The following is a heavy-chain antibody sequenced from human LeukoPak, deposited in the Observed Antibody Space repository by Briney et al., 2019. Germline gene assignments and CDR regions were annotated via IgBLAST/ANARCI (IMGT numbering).Heavy chain of an antibody. CDR1: GFTFSSYG. V-gene: IGHV3-33*06. Sequence: GGSLRLSCAASGFTFSSYGMHWVRQAPGKGLEWVAVIWYDGSNKYYADSVKGRFTISRDNSKNTLYLQMNSLRAEDTAVYYCAKDLHFLSSGWYAFDYWGQGTLVIVSS. CDR3: AKDLHFLSSGWYAFDY. CDR2: IWYDGSNK. J-gene: IGHJ4*02. D-gene: IGHD6-19*01.